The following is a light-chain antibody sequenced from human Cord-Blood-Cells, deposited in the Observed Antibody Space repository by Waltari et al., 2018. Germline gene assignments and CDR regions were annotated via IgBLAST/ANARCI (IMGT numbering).Light chain of an antibody. CDR2: GAS. Sequence: EIVLTQSPGTLSLSPGERATLSCRASQSVSSSYLAWYQQKPGQAPRLLIYGASSRATAIPERFSGSVSGTDFTLTISRLWPEDFAEYYGQQYGSSPPFTFGPGTKVDIK. CDR3: QQYGSSPPFT. CDR1: QSVSSSY. J-gene: IGKJ3*01. V-gene: IGKV3-20*01.